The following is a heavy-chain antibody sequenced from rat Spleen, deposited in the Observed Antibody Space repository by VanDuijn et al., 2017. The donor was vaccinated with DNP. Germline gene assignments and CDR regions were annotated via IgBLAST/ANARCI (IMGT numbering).Heavy chain of an antibody. V-gene: IGHV3-3*01. J-gene: IGHJ1*01. Sequence: EVQLQESGPGLVKPSQSLSLTCSVTGYSITSSYRWNWIRKFPGNKLEWMGYINSAGSTNYNPSLKSRISITRDTSKNQFFLQLNSVTTEDTATYYCARGVSSYYGYNSYWYFDFWGPGTMVTVSS. CDR1: GYSITSSYR. CDR3: ARGVSSYYGYNSYWYFDF. D-gene: IGHD1-9*01. CDR2: INSAGST.